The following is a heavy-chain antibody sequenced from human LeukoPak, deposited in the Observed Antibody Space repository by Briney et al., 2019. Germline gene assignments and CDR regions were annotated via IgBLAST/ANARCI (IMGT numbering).Heavy chain of an antibody. CDR2: IITILGIA. CDR3: ARGKRSSEVDV. J-gene: IGHJ6*02. V-gene: IGHV1-69*02. Sequence: ASVKLSCKASGGTFSSYTISWVRQAPGQGLEWMGRIITILGIANYAQKFQGRVTITADKSTSAAYMELSSLRSEDTAVYYCARGKRSSEVDVWGQGTTVTVSS. CDR1: GGTFSSYT. D-gene: IGHD6-19*01.